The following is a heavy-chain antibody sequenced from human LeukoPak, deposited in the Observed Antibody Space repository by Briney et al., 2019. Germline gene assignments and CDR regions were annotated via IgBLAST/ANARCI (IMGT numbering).Heavy chain of an antibody. D-gene: IGHD2-15*01. CDR3: ARVIVLDWYFDL. CDR1: GYTFTGYY. V-gene: IGHV1-2*02. CDR2: INPNSGGT. J-gene: IGHJ2*01. Sequence: ATVTVSYKASGYTFTGYYMHWVRLAPGPRIEWLGWINPNSGGTNYAQKFQGRVTMTRDTSISTAYMELSRLRSDDTAVYYCARVIVLDWYFDLWGRGTLVTVSS.